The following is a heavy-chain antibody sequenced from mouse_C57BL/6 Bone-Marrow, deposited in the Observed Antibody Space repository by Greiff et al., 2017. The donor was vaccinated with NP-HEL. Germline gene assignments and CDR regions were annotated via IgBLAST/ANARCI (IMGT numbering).Heavy chain of an antibody. CDR3: ARHTTVVATGYYAMDY. Sequence: EVQLVESGGDLVKPGGSLKLSCAASGFTFSSYGMSWVRQTPDKRLEWVATISSGGSYTYYPDSVEGRFTISRDNAKNTLYLQMSSLKSEDTAMYYCARHTTVVATGYYAMDYWGQGTSVTVSS. V-gene: IGHV5-6*01. CDR2: ISSGGSYT. CDR1: GFTFSSYG. D-gene: IGHD1-1*01. J-gene: IGHJ4*01.